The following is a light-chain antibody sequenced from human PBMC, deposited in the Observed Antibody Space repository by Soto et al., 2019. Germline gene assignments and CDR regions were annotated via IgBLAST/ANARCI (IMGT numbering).Light chain of an antibody. CDR3: ISYTSSSTSYV. V-gene: IGLV2-14*01. CDR2: EVS. Sequence: QSALTQPASVSGSPGQSITISCTGTSSDVGGYNYVAWYQQHPGKVPRLMIYEVSNRPSGVSNRFSGSKSGSTASLTISGLQAEDEADYSCISYTSSSTSYVFGTGTKVTVL. J-gene: IGLJ1*01. CDR1: SSDVGGYNY.